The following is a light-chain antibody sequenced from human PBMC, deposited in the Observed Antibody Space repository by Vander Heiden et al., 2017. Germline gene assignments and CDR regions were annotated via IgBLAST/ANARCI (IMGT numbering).Light chain of an antibody. Sequence: QSALTQPASVSGSPAQSITITCTGTCTGVGGYNYVCCYQQHPGNPPMLMFYDGSSRPAVAATRFSASKAGNTASLTISGHEEEDDADYYHTAYTSSSTFVFGTGTKVTVL. CDR3: TAYTSSSTFV. CDR1: CTGVGGYNY. J-gene: IGLJ1*01. V-gene: IGLV2-14*01. CDR2: DGS.